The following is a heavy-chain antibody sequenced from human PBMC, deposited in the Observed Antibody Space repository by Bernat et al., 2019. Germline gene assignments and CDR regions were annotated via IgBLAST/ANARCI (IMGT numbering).Heavy chain of an antibody. D-gene: IGHD3-16*02. J-gene: IGHJ2*01. CDR1: GYTFTSYG. Sequence: QVQLVQSGAEVKKPGASVKVSCKASGYTFTSYGISWVRQAPGQGLVWMGWISAYNGNTNYAQKLQGRVTMTTDTSTSTAYMELRSLRSDDTAVYYCARERGYYDYVWGSYRPTGYFDLWGRGTLVTVSS. CDR3: ARERGYYDYVWGSYRPTGYFDL. CDR2: ISAYNGNT. V-gene: IGHV1-18*04.